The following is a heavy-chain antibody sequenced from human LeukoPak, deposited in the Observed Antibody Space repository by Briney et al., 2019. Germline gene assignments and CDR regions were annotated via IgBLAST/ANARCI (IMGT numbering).Heavy chain of an antibody. J-gene: IGHJ5*02. CDR2: ISSDSSTI. CDR1: GFIFSSYS. CDR3: AREPPGPLDP. V-gene: IGHV3-48*04. Sequence: GGSLRLSCAASGFIFSSYSMNWVRQAPGKGLEWVSHISSDSSTIYYTDSLKGRFTISRDNAKNSLYLQMNSLRAEDTAVYYCAREPPGPLDPWGQGTLVTVSS.